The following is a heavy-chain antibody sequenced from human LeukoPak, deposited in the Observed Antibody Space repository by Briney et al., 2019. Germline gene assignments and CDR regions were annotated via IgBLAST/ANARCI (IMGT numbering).Heavy chain of an antibody. J-gene: IGHJ3*02. CDR3: ARDKAPYSSSWYVDAFDS. CDR1: GFAFSSYS. Sequence: GGPLRLSCGAWGFAFSSYSMNWLREAPGEGREGVSYMSSSSSTTDYADSVRGRFTISRDNAKDSLYLQMNSLRAEDTAVYYCARDKAPYSSSWYVDAFDSWGQGTMVTASS. CDR2: MSSSSSTT. D-gene: IGHD6-13*01. V-gene: IGHV3-48*04.